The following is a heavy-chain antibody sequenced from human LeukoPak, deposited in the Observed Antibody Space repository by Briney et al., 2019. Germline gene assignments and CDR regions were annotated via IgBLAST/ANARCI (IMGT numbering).Heavy chain of an antibody. CDR3: AKGGSSWYLMGDY. Sequence: GGSLRLSCAASGFTFSSYGMHWVRQAPGKGLEWVAFIRYDGSNKYYADSVKGRFTISRDNSKNTLYLQMNSLRAEDTAVYYCAKGGSSWYLMGDYWGQGTLVTVSS. CDR2: IRYDGSNK. D-gene: IGHD6-13*01. CDR1: GFTFSSYG. J-gene: IGHJ4*02. V-gene: IGHV3-30*02.